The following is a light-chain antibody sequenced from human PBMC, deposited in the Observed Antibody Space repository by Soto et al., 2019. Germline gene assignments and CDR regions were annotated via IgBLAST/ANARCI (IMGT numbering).Light chain of an antibody. V-gene: IGLV2-14*03. Sequence: QSVLTQPASVSGSPGQSITISCTGTSSDVGGYNYVSWYQQHPGRVPKLLIYDVSYRPSGVSNRSSGSKSGNTASLTISGLQAEDEAEYYCSSYTSSTTFGVFGTGTKVTVL. CDR3: SSYTSSTTFGV. CDR1: SSDVGGYNY. CDR2: DVS. J-gene: IGLJ1*01.